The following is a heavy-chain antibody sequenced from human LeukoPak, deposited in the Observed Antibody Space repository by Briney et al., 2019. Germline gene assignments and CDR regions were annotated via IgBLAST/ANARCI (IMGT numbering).Heavy chain of an antibody. J-gene: IGHJ4*02. CDR2: IRYDGSNK. CDR3: AKAAYDSSGSWYYFDY. V-gene: IGHV3-30*02. Sequence: PGGSLRLSCAASGFTFSDYYMSWIRQAPGKGLEWVAFIRYDGSNKYYADSVKGRFTISRDNSKNTLYLQMNSLRPEDTAVYYCAKAAYDSSGSWYYFDYWGQGTLVTVSS. D-gene: IGHD3-22*01. CDR1: GFTFSDYY.